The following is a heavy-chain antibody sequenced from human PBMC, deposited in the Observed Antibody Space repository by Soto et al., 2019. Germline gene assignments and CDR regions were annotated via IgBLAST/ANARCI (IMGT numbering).Heavy chain of an antibody. J-gene: IGHJ4*02. D-gene: IGHD1-7*01. CDR3: VKLRLELLYLDS. V-gene: IGHV3-23*01. CDR2: ISASGDNT. Sequence: GGSLRLSCAASGFTFNRYGMSWVRQAPGKGLEWVSAISASGDNTYYADSVKGRFTISRDSSNNTLYLQMNSLRADDTALYYCVKLRLELLYLDSWGLGALVTVSS. CDR1: GFTFNRYG.